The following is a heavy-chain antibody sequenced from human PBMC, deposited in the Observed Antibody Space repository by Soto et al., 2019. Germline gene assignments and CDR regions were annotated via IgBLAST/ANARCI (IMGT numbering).Heavy chain of an antibody. CDR1: GFTFSSYA. D-gene: IGHD2-15*01. Sequence: EVQLLESGGGLVQPGGSLRLSCAASGFTFSSYAMSWVRQSPGKGLEWVSAISGSGGSTYYADSVKGRFTISRDNSKNTLYLQMNSLRAEDTAVYYCAGMGCSGGSCYSRHYNWFDPWGQGTLVTVSS. J-gene: IGHJ5*02. CDR2: ISGSGGST. V-gene: IGHV3-23*01. CDR3: AGMGCSGGSCYSRHYNWFDP.